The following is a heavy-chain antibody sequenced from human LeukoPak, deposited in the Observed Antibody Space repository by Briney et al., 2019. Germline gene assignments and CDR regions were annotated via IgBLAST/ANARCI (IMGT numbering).Heavy chain of an antibody. J-gene: IGHJ3*02. CDR2: ISAYNGNT. D-gene: IGHD3-10*01. Sequence: ASVKVSCKASGYTFTSYGISWVRQAPGQGLEWMGWISAYNGNTNYAQKLQGRVTMTTDTSTSTAYMELRSLRSDDTAVCYCARDQAMVRGVIITGDVFDIWGQGTMVTVSS. V-gene: IGHV1-18*01. CDR3: ARDQAMVRGVIITGDVFDI. CDR1: GYTFTSYG.